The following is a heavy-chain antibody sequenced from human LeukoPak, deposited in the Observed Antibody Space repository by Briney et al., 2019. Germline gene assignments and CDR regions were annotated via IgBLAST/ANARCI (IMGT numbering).Heavy chain of an antibody. CDR3: ARSLFSSSWSAFDY. CDR1: GYTITNYY. D-gene: IGHD6-13*01. CDR2: IIPNSGVT. J-gene: IGHJ4*02. Sequence: ASVNVSCKASGYTITNYYVHWVRQAPGQGLEWMGWIIPNSGVTNYAQKFQGRVTMTRDTSISTGYMELRRLRSDDTTIYFCARSLFSSSWSAFDYWGQGTLVTVSS. V-gene: IGHV1-2*02.